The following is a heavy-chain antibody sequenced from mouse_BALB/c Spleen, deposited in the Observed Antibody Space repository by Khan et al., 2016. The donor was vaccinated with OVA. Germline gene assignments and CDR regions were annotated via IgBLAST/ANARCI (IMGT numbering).Heavy chain of an antibody. Sequence: EVELVESGGGLVKPGGSLKLSCAASGFTFSSYALSWVRQTPEKRLEWVATISSGGSYTYYPGSVKGRFTISRDNARNTLYLQMSSLRSEDTAMYYCARTPGYYRSNYFDYWGQGSTLTVSS. V-gene: IGHV5-9-3*01. D-gene: IGHD1-1*01. CDR1: GFTFSSYA. CDR3: ARTPGYYRSNYFDY. J-gene: IGHJ2*01. CDR2: ISSGGSYT.